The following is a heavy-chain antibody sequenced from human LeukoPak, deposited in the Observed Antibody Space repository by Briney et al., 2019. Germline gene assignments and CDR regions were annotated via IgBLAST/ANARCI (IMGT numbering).Heavy chain of an antibody. CDR3: AKDLNTNFDY. J-gene: IGHJ4*02. CDR2: ISSSSSYI. V-gene: IGHV3-21*04. CDR1: GFTFSSYR. D-gene: IGHD3-3*01. Sequence: PGGSLRLSCAASGFTFSSYRMNWVRQAPGKGLEWVSSISSSSSYIYYADSVKGRFTISRDNSKNTLYLQMNSLRAEDTAVYYCAKDLNTNFDYWGQGTLVTVSS.